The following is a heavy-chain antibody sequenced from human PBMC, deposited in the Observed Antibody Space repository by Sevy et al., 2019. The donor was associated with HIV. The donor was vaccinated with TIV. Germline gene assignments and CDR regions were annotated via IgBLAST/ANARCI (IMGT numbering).Heavy chain of an antibody. J-gene: IGHJ4*02. D-gene: IGHD6-19*01. CDR1: GFTFSSYS. CDR2: ISSSSSYI. CDR3: ASSIAVAGEFDY. Sequence: GGALRLSCAASGFTFSSYSMNWVRQAPGKGLEWVSSISSSSSYISYADSVKGRFTISRDNAKNSLYLQMNSLRAEDTAVYYCASSIAVAGEFDYWGQGTLVTVSS. V-gene: IGHV3-21*01.